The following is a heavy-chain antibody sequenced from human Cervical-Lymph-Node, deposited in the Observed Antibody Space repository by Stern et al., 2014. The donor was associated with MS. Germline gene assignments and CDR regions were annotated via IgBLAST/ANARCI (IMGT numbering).Heavy chain of an antibody. CDR2: FDPEHGET. J-gene: IGHJ6*02. CDR1: GYNLSEIS. V-gene: IGHV1-24*01. CDR3: ATHRGRVTYYYGMDV. D-gene: IGHD2-21*02. Sequence: QVQLVQSGAEVKKPGASVKVSCKVSGYNLSEISMHWVRQAPGKGLEWMGGFDPEHGETRYAQKFQGRVTMAEDRSTDTAYMELSSLRSEETAVYYCATHRGRVTYYYGMDVWGQGTTVTVSS.